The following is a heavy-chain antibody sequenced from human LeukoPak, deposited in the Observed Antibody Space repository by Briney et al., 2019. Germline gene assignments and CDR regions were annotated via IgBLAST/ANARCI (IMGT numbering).Heavy chain of an antibody. CDR1: GFTLSSYA. Sequence: PGGSLRLSCAASGFTLSSYAMSWVRQAPGKGLEWVSAISGSGAGTYYADSVKGRFTISRDNSKNTLYLQMNSLRAEDTAVYYCAKEVRELRAGDYWGQGTLVTVSS. CDR3: AKEVRELRAGDY. D-gene: IGHD1-26*01. V-gene: IGHV3-23*01. J-gene: IGHJ4*02. CDR2: ISGSGAGT.